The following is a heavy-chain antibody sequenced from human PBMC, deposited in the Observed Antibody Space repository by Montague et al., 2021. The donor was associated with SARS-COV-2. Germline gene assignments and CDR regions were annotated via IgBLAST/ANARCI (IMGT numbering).Heavy chain of an antibody. CDR1: GDSISSNSYD. D-gene: IGHD3-22*01. V-gene: IGHV4-39*01. CDR2: ISYHGNT. Sequence: SETLSLTCTVSGDSISSNSYDWGWIRRPPGKGLEWIGHISYHGNTNYNPSLKSRVTISIDTSRNQFSLKVSSVTATDTAIYYCARRLDYWDSSGQRRHFDYWGQGTLATVSS. J-gene: IGHJ4*02. CDR3: ARRLDYWDSSGQRRHFDY.